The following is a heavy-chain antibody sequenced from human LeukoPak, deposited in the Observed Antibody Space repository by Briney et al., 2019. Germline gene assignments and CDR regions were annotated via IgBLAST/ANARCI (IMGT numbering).Heavy chain of an antibody. CDR2: IYYSGIT. Sequence: SETLSLTCTVSGGSISSYYWSWIRQPPGKGLEWIGSIYYSGITYHNPSLKSRVTISVDTSNNQFSLKMSSVTAADTAVYFCARHQEGMVRGVLYYLDVWGKGTTVIISS. CDR3: ARHQEGMVRGVLYYLDV. V-gene: IGHV4-59*08. D-gene: IGHD3-10*01. J-gene: IGHJ6*03. CDR1: GGSISSYY.